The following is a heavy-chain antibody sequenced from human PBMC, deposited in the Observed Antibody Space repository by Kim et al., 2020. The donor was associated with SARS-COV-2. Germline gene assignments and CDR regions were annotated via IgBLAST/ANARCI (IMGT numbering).Heavy chain of an antibody. D-gene: IGHD3-16*01. CDR1: GFTFDDYA. Sequence: GGSLRLSCAASGFTFDDYAMHWVRQAPGKGLEWVSGISWNSGSIGYADSVKGRFTISRDNAKNSLYLQMNSLRAEDTALYYCAKDIGDGGYDYVWDYWGQGTLVTVSS. CDR3: AKDIGDGGYDYVWDY. V-gene: IGHV3-9*01. CDR2: ISWNSGSI. J-gene: IGHJ4*02.